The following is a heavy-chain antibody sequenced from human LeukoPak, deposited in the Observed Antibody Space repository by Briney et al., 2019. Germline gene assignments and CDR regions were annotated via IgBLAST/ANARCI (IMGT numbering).Heavy chain of an antibody. J-gene: IGHJ3*02. D-gene: IGHD6-13*01. CDR2: INPSGGST. CDR3: ARDKLPLTEYSSSWYEGFWDAFDI. CDR1: GYTFTSYY. V-gene: IGHV1-46*01. Sequence: GASVKVSCKASGYTFTSYYMHWVRQAPGQGLEWMGIINPSGGSTSYAQKFQGRVTMTRDTSTSTVYMELSSLRSEDAAVYYCARDKLPLTEYSSSWYEGFWDAFDIWGQGTMVTVSS.